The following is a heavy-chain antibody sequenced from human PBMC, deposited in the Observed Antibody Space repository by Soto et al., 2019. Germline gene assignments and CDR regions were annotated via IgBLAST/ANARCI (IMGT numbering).Heavy chain of an antibody. CDR3: ARQGSSPLKHNWFDP. V-gene: IGHV5-51*01. CDR2: IYPGDSDT. J-gene: IGHJ5*02. D-gene: IGHD6-6*01. CDR1: GYSFTSYW. Sequence: PGESLKISCKGSGYSFTSYWIGWVRQMPGKGLEWMGIIYPGDSDTRYSPSFQGRVTISADKSISTAYLQWSSLKASDTAMYYCARQGSSPLKHNWFDPWGQGTLVTVSS.